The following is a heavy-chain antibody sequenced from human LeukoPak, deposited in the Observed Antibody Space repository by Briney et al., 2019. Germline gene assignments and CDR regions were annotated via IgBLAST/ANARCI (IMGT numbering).Heavy chain of an antibody. Sequence: SETLSLTCAVYGGSFSGYYWSWIRQPPGKGLEWIGEIFHSGSTNYSPSLKSRVTISVDKSKNQFSLKLNSVTAADTAVYYCARSGWHFDYWGQGTLVTVSS. CDR1: GGSFSGYY. J-gene: IGHJ4*02. CDR3: ARSGWHFDY. D-gene: IGHD6-19*01. V-gene: IGHV4-34*12. CDR2: IFHSGST.